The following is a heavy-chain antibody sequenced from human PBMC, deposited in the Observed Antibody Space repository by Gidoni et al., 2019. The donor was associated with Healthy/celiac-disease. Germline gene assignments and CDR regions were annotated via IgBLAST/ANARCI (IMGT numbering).Heavy chain of an antibody. CDR1: GFSFSRYS. Sequence: EVQLVESGGGLVQPGGSLRLSCAASGFSFSRYSMNWVRQAPGKGLAWVAYISDPGLTTYYGDSVRGRFTISRDNAKNSLYLQMNSLRAEDTAVYYCAREVGPLYYGMDVWGQGTTVTVSS. J-gene: IGHJ6*02. CDR3: AREVGPLYYGMDV. CDR2: ISDPGLTT. D-gene: IGHD1-26*01. V-gene: IGHV3-48*01.